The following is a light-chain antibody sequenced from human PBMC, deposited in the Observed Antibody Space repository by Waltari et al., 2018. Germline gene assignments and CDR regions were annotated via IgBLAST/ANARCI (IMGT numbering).Light chain of an antibody. Sequence: EIVLTQSPATLSLSPGDRATLSCRASQSVRNYLAWYRQKPGQAPRLLIYDASERAPGIPARFSGSGSGTDFTLTISSLEPDDFAVYYCQHRHNWPPTFTFGQGTKLEGK. CDR3: QHRHNWPPTFT. J-gene: IGKJ2*01. CDR1: QSVRNY. CDR2: DAS. V-gene: IGKV3-11*01.